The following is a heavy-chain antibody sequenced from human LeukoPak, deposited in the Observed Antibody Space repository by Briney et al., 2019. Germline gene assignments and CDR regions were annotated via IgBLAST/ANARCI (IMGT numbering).Heavy chain of an antibody. Sequence: GASVKVSCKASGYTFTGYYMHWVRQAPGQGLEWMGRINPNSGGTNYAQKFQGRVTMTRDTSISTAYMELSRLRSDDTAVYYCARDPHRHNWNDGSPLDYWGQGTLVTVSS. CDR2: INPNSGGT. CDR1: GYTFTGYY. D-gene: IGHD1-1*01. CDR3: ARDPHRHNWNDGSPLDY. V-gene: IGHV1-2*06. J-gene: IGHJ4*02.